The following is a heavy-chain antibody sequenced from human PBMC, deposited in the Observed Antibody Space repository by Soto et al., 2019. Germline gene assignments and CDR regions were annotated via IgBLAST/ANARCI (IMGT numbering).Heavy chain of an antibody. Sequence: SETLSLTCTVSGGSVSSGSYYWSWIRQPPGKGLEWIGYIYYSGSTNYNPSLKSRVTISVDTSKNQFSLKLSSVTAADTAVYYCARDEYDSSGYYHGYFDYWGQGTLVTVSS. CDR2: IYYSGST. CDR3: ARDEYDSSGYYHGYFDY. CDR1: GGSVSSGSYY. V-gene: IGHV4-61*01. D-gene: IGHD3-22*01. J-gene: IGHJ4*02.